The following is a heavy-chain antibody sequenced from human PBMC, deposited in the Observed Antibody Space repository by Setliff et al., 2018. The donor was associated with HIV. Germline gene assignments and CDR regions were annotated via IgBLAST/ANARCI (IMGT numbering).Heavy chain of an antibody. V-gene: IGHV1-2*06. D-gene: IGHD2-15*01. CDR3: ARDKDGFDI. CDR2: INPNSGDT. J-gene: IGHJ3*02. Sequence: GASVKVSCKASGYTFTGYYINWVRRAPGQGLGWMGRINPNSGDTNYTQSFQGRVTMTRDRSINTAYLELSSLKSDDTAVYYCARDKDGFDIWGQGTMVTVSS. CDR1: GYTFTGYY.